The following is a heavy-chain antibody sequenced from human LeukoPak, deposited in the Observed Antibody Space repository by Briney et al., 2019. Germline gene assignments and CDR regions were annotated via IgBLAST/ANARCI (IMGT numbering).Heavy chain of an antibody. V-gene: IGHV3-30*02. CDR1: GFTFSSYG. CDR2: IRYDGSNE. J-gene: IGHJ5*02. Sequence: GGSLRLSCAASGFTFSSYGMHWVRQAPGKGLEWVSFIRYDGSNEYYADSVKGRFTISRDNAKNSPYLQMNSLRAEDTAVYYCARGGRKNNWFDPWGQGTLVTVSS. CDR3: ARGGRKNNWFDP.